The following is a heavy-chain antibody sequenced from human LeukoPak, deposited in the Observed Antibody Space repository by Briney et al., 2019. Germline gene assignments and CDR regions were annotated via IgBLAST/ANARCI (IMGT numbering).Heavy chain of an antibody. Sequence: GGSLRLSCAASGFTFSSHGMSWVRQAPGKGLEWVSTISGSGDNTYYADSVKGRFTISRDNAKNSPYLQMNSLRAEDTAVYYCARTGGMGATANDYWGQGTLVTVSS. CDR1: GFTFSSHG. CDR3: ARTGGMGATANDY. CDR2: ISGSGDNT. J-gene: IGHJ4*02. V-gene: IGHV3-23*01. D-gene: IGHD1-26*01.